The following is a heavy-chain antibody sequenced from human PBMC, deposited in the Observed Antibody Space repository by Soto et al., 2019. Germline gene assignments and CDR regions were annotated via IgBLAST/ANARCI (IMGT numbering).Heavy chain of an antibody. D-gene: IGHD2-8*01. J-gene: IGHJ4*02. V-gene: IGHV3-74*01. Sequence: PGGSLRLSCAATGFTFSTYWVHWVRQAPGKGLVWVSRINSDGSTTNYADSVKGRFTISRDNAKNTLYLQMNSLRAEDTALYYCAKDHSGYCTNGVCSKGPFDYWGQGTLVTVSS. CDR2: INSDGSTT. CDR1: GFTFSTYW. CDR3: AKDHSGYCTNGVCSKGPFDY.